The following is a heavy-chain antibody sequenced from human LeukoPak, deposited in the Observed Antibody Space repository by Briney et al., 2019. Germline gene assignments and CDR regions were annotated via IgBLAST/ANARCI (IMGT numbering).Heavy chain of an antibody. CDR1: GFTFSTYG. V-gene: IGHV3-23*01. CDR3: ARDFLHLGG. CDR2: ISSNGDST. J-gene: IGHJ3*01. Sequence: GGSLRLSCAASGFTFSTYGMSWVRQAPGKGLEWVSRISSNGDSTNYADSVKGRFTISRDNAKNTLYLQMNNLRAEDTAVYYCARDFLHLGGWGQGTMVTVSS. D-gene: IGHD3-16*01.